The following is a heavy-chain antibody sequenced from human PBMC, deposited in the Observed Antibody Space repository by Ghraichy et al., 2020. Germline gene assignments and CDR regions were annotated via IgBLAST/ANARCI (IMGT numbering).Heavy chain of an antibody. V-gene: IGHV3-74*01. D-gene: IGHD5-12*01. Sequence: GGSLRLSCAASGFTFSSYWMHWVRQAPGKGLVWVSRINSDGSSTSYAYSVKGRFTISRANAQNTLYLQRNSLRAEETAGYYCARDRVATISTTYYYGMDVWGQGTTVTVSS. J-gene: IGHJ6*01. CDR3: ARDRVATISTTYYYGMDV. CDR1: GFTFSSYW. CDR2: INSDGSST.